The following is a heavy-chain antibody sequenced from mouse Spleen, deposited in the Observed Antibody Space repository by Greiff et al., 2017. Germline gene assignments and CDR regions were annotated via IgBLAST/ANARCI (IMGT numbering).Heavy chain of an antibody. CDR2: IDPSDSYT. D-gene: IGHD1-1*01. Sequence: QVQLQQPGAELVKPGASVKLSCKASGYTFTSYWMQWVKQRPGQGLEWIGEIDPSDSYTNYNQKFKGKATLTVDTSSSTAYMQLSSLTSEDSAVYYCARSTTVVANDYWGQGITLTVSS. J-gene: IGHJ2*01. CDR3: ARSTTVVANDY. CDR1: GYTFTSYW. V-gene: IGHV1-50*01.